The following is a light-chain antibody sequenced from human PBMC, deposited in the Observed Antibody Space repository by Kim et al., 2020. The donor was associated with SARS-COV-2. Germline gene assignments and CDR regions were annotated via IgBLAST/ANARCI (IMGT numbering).Light chain of an antibody. CDR1: NIGSKS. Sequence: APGKTARITCGENNIGSKSVHWYQQKPGQAPVLVIYYDSDRPSGIPARFSGSNSGNTATLTISRVEAGDEADYYCQVWDSSSDHRVFGGGTQLTVL. CDR3: QVWDSSSDHRV. V-gene: IGLV3-21*04. J-gene: IGLJ3*02. CDR2: YDS.